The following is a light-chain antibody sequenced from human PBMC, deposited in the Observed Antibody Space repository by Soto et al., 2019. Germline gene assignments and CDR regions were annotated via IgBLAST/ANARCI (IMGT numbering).Light chain of an antibody. J-gene: IGKJ5*01. CDR2: AAS. Sequence: DIQMTQSPSSLSVSAGDRVTITCRASQSISTYLNWYQQKPGKAPKLLLHAASSLQSGVPSRFSGSGSGTDFTLTISSLQPEDFATYYCQQSYSTPITFGQGTRLEI. V-gene: IGKV1-39*01. CDR3: QQSYSTPIT. CDR1: QSISTY.